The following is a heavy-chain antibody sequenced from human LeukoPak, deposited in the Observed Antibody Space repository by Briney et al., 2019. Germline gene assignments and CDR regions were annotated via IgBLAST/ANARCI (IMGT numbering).Heavy chain of an antibody. Sequence: GGSLRLSCAASGFTFSSYAMSWVRHGPGKGLELVSGFSASDGSTQYADSVKGRFTISRDNSKNTLFLHMNSLRGDDTAVYYCVKSRTAASGTGAFDIWGQGTMVTVSS. V-gene: IGHV3-23*01. CDR2: FSASDGST. CDR3: VKSRTAASGTGAFDI. J-gene: IGHJ3*02. CDR1: GFTFSSYA. D-gene: IGHD6-13*01.